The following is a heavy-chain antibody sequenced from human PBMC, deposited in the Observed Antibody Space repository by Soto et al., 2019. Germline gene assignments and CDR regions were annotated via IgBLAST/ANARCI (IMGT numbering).Heavy chain of an antibody. CDR1: GGAFSSYA. Sequence: SVKVSCKASGGAFSSYAISWVRQAPGQGLEWMGGIIPIFGTANYAQKFQGRVTITADESTSTAYMELSSLRSEDTAVYYCARGVVVTATVYYYGMDVWGQGTTVTVSS. D-gene: IGHD2-21*02. CDR3: ARGVVVTATVYYYGMDV. J-gene: IGHJ6*02. CDR2: IIPIFGTA. V-gene: IGHV1-69*01.